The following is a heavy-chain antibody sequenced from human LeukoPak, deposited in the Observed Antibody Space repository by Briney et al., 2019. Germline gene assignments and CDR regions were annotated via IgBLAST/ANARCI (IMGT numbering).Heavy chain of an antibody. CDR2: INPNSGGT. Sequence: ASVRVSCKASGYTFTGYYMHWVRQAPGQGLEWMGWINPNSGGTNYAQKFQGRVTMTRGTSISTAYMELSRLRSDDTAVYYCARVGVHRPYYYNRSGSRPGYWGREPWSPSPQ. J-gene: IGHJ4*02. CDR1: GYTFTGYY. V-gene: IGHV1-2*02. D-gene: IGHD3-22*01. CDR3: ARVGVHRPYYYNRSGSRPGY.